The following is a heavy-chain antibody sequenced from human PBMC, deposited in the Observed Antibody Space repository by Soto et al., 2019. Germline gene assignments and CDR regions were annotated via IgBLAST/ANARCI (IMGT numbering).Heavy chain of an antibody. Sequence: ASVKVSCKASGYTFTSYYMHWVRQAPGQGLGWMGIINPSGGSTSYAQKFQGRVTMTRDTSTSTVYMELSSLRSEDTAVYYCVRDSSYDYVWGRPALGWHYFDYWGQGTLVTVSS. V-gene: IGHV1-46*01. CDR1: GYTFTSYY. CDR2: INPSGGST. CDR3: VRDSSYDYVWGRPALGWHYFDY. J-gene: IGHJ4*02. D-gene: IGHD3-16*01.